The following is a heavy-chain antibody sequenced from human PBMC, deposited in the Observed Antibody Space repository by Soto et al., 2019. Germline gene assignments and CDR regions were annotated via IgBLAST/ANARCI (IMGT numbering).Heavy chain of an antibody. Sequence: QVQLVQSGAEVKKPGASVKVSCKASGYTFTSYYMHWVRQAPGQGLEWMGIINPSGGSTSYAQKSQVRVTMTRDTSTSTVYMELSSLRSEDTAVYYCATTIVGATKWDLFDYWGQGTLVTVSS. CDR1: GYTFTSYY. V-gene: IGHV1-46*01. D-gene: IGHD1-26*01. J-gene: IGHJ4*02. CDR3: ATTIVGATKWDLFDY. CDR2: INPSGGST.